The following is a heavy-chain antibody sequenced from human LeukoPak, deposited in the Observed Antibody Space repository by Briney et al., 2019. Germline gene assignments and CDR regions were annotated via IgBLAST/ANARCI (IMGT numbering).Heavy chain of an antibody. CDR2: INPDGNKK. CDR1: GLIFSGSW. J-gene: IGHJ4*02. Sequence: PGGFLRLSCAASGLIFSGSWMNWVRQAPGKGLEWVASINPDGNKKGLADSVRGRFTISRDDAENSLYLQMNSLRVEDTAVYYCARDFAYKKFDYWGQGTLVTVSS. CDR3: ARDFAYKKFDY. V-gene: IGHV3-7*03. D-gene: IGHD2-21*01.